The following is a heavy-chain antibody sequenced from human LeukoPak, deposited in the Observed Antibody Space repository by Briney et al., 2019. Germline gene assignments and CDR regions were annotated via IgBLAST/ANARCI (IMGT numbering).Heavy chain of an antibody. D-gene: IGHD6-6*01. J-gene: IGHJ4*02. V-gene: IGHV4-38-2*02. Sequence: SETLSLTCTVSGYSISSGYYWGWLRQPPGKGLEWIGTMYHSGNTYYKPSLKGRVTISEDTSKNQLSQKLTSVTAADTAVYYCARAYSSSSIFDYWGQGTLVTVSS. CDR2: MYHSGNT. CDR1: GYSISSGYY. CDR3: ARAYSSSSIFDY.